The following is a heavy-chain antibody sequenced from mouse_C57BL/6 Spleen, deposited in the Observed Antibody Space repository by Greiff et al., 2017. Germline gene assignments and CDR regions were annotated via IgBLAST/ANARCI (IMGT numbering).Heavy chain of an antibody. J-gene: IGHJ3*01. CDR1: GFNIKNTY. CDR2: IDPANGNT. V-gene: IGHV14-3*01. CDR3: ARLGGSSYWFAY. Sequence: VQLKESVAELVRPGASVKLSCTASGFNIKNTYMHWVKQRPEQGLEWIGRIDPANGNTKYDPKFKGKATITADTSSNTAYLQLSSLTSEDTAIAYCARLGGSSYWFAYRGQGTLVTVSA. D-gene: IGHD1-1*01.